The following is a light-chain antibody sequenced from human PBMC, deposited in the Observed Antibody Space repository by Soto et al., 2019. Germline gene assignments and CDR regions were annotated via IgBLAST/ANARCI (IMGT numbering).Light chain of an antibody. CDR2: AAS. J-gene: IGKJ4*02. CDR3: LQDYNYPRT. CDR1: QDIRNE. V-gene: IGKV1-6*02. Sequence: AIQMTQSPSSLSASLGDRVTITCRTSQDIRNELGWYQQKPGKAPSLLIYAASTLHTGVPSRFSGSGSGTYFTLTISGLQPGDFATYYCLQDYNYPRTFGRGTKVEVK.